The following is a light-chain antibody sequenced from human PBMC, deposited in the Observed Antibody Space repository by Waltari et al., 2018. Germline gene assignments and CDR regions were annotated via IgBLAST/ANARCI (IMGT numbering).Light chain of an antibody. V-gene: IGKV3-15*01. CDR3: QQYNNWPPKVT. Sequence: EIVMTQSPATLSLSPGERATLSCRASQSVGNRLAWYQQKPGQSPRVLIYGSSTRATGIPARFSVSGSGTEFTLTISCLQSEDFALYYCQQYNNWPPKVTFGQGTRLEIK. CDR1: QSVGNR. J-gene: IGKJ5*01. CDR2: GSS.